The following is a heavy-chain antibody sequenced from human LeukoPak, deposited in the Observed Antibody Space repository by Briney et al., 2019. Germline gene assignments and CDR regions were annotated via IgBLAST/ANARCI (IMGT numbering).Heavy chain of an antibody. CDR1: GFTFSSYS. J-gene: IGHJ4*02. V-gene: IGHV3-48*04. Sequence: GGSLRLSCAASGFTFSSYSMNWVRQAPGKGLECVSYISSSGSTIYYADSVKGRFTISRDNAKNSLYLKMNSLRAEDTAIYYCASTRMFDYWGQGTLVTVSS. CDR2: ISSSGSTI. CDR3: ASTRMFDY. D-gene: IGHD2-2*01.